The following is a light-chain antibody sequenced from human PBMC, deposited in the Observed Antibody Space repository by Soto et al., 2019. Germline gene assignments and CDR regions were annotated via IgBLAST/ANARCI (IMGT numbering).Light chain of an antibody. V-gene: IGKV1-39*01. CDR2: GAC. Sequence: DIQMSQSPSSLSAFVGDRVTITCRASQSISSYLNWYQQKPGKAPKLLIYGACSLQNGVPSRFSGSGSGTDFTLNISSLQPEDFATYYCQQSYSPSITFGQGTRLEIK. J-gene: IGKJ5*01. CDR3: QQSYSPSIT. CDR1: QSISSY.